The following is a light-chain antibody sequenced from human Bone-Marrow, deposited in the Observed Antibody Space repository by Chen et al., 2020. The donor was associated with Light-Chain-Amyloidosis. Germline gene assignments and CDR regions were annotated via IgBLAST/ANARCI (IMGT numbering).Light chain of an antibody. J-gene: IGLJ3*02. CDR2: EDD. CDR3: QSYQGSSQGV. Sequence: NFMLTHFHPVSESPGKMVIISCTRSSGSIATNYVQWYQQRPGSSPTTVIYEDDQRPSGVPDRFSGSIDRSSNSASLTISGLKTEDEADYYCQSYQGSSQGVFGGGTKLTVL. CDR1: SGSIATNY. V-gene: IGLV6-57*01.